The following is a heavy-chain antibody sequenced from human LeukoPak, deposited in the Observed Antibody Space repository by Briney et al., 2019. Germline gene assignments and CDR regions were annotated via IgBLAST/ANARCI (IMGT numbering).Heavy chain of an antibody. J-gene: IGHJ4*02. V-gene: IGHV5-10-1*01. D-gene: IGHD3-10*01. Sequence: GESLKISCQGSGYSFTSYWITWVRQMPGKGLEWMGMIAPTDSYTNYSPSFQGHVTISVDKSISTAYLQWSSLKASDTAMYFCASGSGTYSPDYWGQGTRVTVSS. CDR3: ASGSGTYSPDY. CDR1: GYSFTSYW. CDR2: IAPTDSYT.